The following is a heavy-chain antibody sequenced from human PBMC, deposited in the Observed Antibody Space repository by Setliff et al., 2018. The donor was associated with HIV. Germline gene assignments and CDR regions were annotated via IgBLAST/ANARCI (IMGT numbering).Heavy chain of an antibody. Sequence: ASVKVSCKASGYTFTDYYMHWVQQAPGKGLEWVGRVDPEDDETLFAQNFQGRVTITADTSTDTAYMELSSLSSEDTAVYYCARGINMVRGVIDYYYYMDVWGKGTTVTVSS. J-gene: IGHJ6*03. CDR3: ARGINMVRGVIDYYYYMDV. CDR1: GYTFTDYY. V-gene: IGHV1-69-2*01. D-gene: IGHD3-10*01. CDR2: VDPEDDET.